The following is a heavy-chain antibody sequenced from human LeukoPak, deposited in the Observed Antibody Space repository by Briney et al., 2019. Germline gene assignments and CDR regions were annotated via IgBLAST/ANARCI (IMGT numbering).Heavy chain of an antibody. CDR2: IIPIFGTA. D-gene: IGHD5-12*01. V-gene: IGHV1-69*05. CDR1: GGTFSSYA. Sequence: SVKVSCKASGGTFSSYAISWVRQAPGQGLEWMGGIIPIFGTATYAQKFQGRVTITRDTSASTAYMELSSLRSEDTAVYSCARGVATNRYYFDYWGQGTLVTVSS. CDR3: ARGVATNRYYFDY. J-gene: IGHJ4*02.